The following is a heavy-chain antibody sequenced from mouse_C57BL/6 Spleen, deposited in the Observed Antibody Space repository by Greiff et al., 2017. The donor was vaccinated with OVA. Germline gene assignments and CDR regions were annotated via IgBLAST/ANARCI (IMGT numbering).Heavy chain of an antibody. CDR3: ARRGNYYGSDFDY. Sequence: QVQLQQSGAELVKPGASVKMSCKASGYTFTSYWITWVKQRPGQGPEWIGDIYPGSGSTNYNEKFKCKATLTVDTSSSTAYMQLSSLTSDDASVYYCARRGNYYGSDFDYWGQGTTLTVSS. J-gene: IGHJ2*01. CDR2: IYPGSGST. CDR1: GYTFTSYW. V-gene: IGHV1-55*01. D-gene: IGHD1-1*01.